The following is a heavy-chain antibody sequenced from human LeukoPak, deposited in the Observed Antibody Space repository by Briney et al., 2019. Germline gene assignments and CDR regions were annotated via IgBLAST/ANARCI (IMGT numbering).Heavy chain of an antibody. J-gene: IGHJ4*02. CDR2: IKQDGSEK. CDR3: ATSRTFDY. Sequence: GGSLRLSCTASGFTFSSYWMNWVRQAPGKGLEWVANIKQDGSEKYYVDSVKGRFTISRDNTKNSLYLQMNNLRTDDTAVYYCATSRTFDYWGQGTLVTVFS. V-gene: IGHV3-7*01. CDR1: GFTFSSYW. D-gene: IGHD2-2*01.